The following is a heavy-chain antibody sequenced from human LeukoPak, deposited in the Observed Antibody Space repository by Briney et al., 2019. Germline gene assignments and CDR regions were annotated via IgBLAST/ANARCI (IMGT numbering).Heavy chain of an antibody. V-gene: IGHV1-2*02. J-gene: IGHJ4*02. CDR3: ARSDFWSGYYPGY. D-gene: IGHD3-3*01. CDR1: GYTFTGYY. CDR2: INPNSGGT. Sequence: ASVKVSCKASGYTFTGYYMHWVRQAPGQGLEWMGWINPNSGGTNYAQKFQGRVTMTRDTSISTAYMELSRLRSEDTAVYYCARSDFWSGYYPGYWGQGTLVTVSS.